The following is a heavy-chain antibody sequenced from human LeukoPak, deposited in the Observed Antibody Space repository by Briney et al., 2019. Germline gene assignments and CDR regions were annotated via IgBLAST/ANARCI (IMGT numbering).Heavy chain of an antibody. CDR1: DGSFSGCY. J-gene: IGHJ4*02. D-gene: IGHD4-17*01. CDR2: INHSGST. CDR3: ARDHYGDRPFDY. V-gene: IGHV4-34*01. Sequence: SETLSLTCAVYDGSFSGCYWSWIRQPPGKGLEWIGEINHSGSTNYNPSLKSRVTMSVDTSKNQFSLKLSSVTAADTAVYYCARDHYGDRPFDYWGQGTLVTVSS.